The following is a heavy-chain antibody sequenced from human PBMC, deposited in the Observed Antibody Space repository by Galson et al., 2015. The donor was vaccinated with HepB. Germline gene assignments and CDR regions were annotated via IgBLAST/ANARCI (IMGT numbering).Heavy chain of an antibody. D-gene: IGHD3-16*01. CDR3: ARGGGLMGDLDY. CDR1: GNTFTSYC. J-gene: IGHJ4*02. CDR2: IHPSGGTA. V-gene: IGHV1-46*01. Sequence: SVKVSCKASGNTFTSYCIHWVRQAPGQGLEWVGIIHPSGGTARYARQFQGRVAMTSDTSTNTVYMEVRSLRSEDTAVYYCARGGGLMGDLDYWGQGTLVTVSS.